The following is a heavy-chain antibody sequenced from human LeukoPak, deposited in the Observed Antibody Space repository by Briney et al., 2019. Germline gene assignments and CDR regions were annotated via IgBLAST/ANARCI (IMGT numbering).Heavy chain of an antibody. V-gene: IGHV5-51*01. CDR2: IYPGDSDI. Sequence: GESLKISCKGSAHSFTTYSILWVRQMPGKGLEWMGIIYPGDSDIEYSPSFQGQVTISADKSINTAYLQWSSLKASATAMYYCARLADRWFDPWGQGTLVTVSS. J-gene: IGHJ5*02. CDR1: AHSFTTYS. CDR3: ARLADRWFDP.